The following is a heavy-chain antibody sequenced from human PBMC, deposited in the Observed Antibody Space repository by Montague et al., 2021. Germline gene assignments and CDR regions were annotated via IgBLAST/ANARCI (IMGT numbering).Heavy chain of an antibody. Sequence: SLRLSCAASGFTFSDYYMNWIRQAPGKGLEWVSFINTNGSTIYYADSVKGRFTISRDNAKNTLYLQMNSLRAEDTAVYYCARLGKRADYWGQGTLVTVSS. CDR1: GFTFSDYY. V-gene: IGHV3-11*01. CDR2: INTNGSTI. CDR3: ARLGKRADY. J-gene: IGHJ4*02.